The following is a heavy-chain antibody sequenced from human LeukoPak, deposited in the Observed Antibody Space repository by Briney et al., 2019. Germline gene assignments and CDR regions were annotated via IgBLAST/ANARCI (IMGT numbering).Heavy chain of an antibody. CDR2: MSPNSGNT. J-gene: IGHJ4*02. Sequence: ASVKVSCKASGHSFTSSDINWVRQAAGQGLGWMAWMSPNSGNTGYAQKFQGRVTMTRDTSINTAYLELSSLRSEDTAVYYCVKTAQWGQGTLVTVSS. V-gene: IGHV1-8*01. CDR1: GHSFTSSD. CDR3: VKTAQ.